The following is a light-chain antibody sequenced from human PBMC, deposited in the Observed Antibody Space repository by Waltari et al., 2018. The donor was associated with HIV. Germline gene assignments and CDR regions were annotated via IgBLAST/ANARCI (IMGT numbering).Light chain of an antibody. Sequence: EIVMTQSPATLSVSPGERVTLSCRASQSVSSNLAWYQQKPGQAPRLLIYGATTRATDIPARFSGSGSGTEFTLTISSLQSEDFAVYYCQHYTNWPLTFGGGTKVEI. CDR3: QHYTNWPLT. CDR2: GAT. CDR1: QSVSSN. V-gene: IGKV3-15*01. J-gene: IGKJ4*01.